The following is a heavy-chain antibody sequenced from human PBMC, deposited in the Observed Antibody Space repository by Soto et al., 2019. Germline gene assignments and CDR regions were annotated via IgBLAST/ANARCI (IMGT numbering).Heavy chain of an antibody. CDR1: GFTFSSYS. D-gene: IGHD3-9*01. CDR2: ISSSSSTI. Sequence: GGSLRLSCAASGFTFSSYSMNWVRQAPGKGLEWVSYISSSSSTIYYADSVKGRFTISRDNAKNSLYLQMNSLRAEDTAVYYCATLELGPLRYFDWSRKDYWGQGTLVTVSS. J-gene: IGHJ4*02. V-gene: IGHV3-48*01. CDR3: ATLELGPLRYFDWSRKDY.